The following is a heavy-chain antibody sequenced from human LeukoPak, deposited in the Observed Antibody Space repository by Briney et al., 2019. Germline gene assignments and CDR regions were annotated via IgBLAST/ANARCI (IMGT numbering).Heavy chain of an antibody. V-gene: IGHV3-23*01. D-gene: IGHD6-6*01. Sequence: QPGASLRLSCAASGFTFSNYAMSWVRQAPGKGLEWVSAISGSGGSTYYADSVKGRFTISRDNSKNTLYLQMSSLRAEDTAVYYCAKPVIYSSSLDDYWGQGTLVTVSS. J-gene: IGHJ4*02. CDR3: AKPVIYSSSLDDY. CDR1: GFTFSNYA. CDR2: ISGSGGST.